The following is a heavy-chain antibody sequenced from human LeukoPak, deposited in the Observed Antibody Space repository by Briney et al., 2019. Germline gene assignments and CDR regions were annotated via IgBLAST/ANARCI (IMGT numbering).Heavy chain of an antibody. Sequence: GGSPRLSCAASGFTFSSYSMNWVRQAPGKGLEWVSSISSSSSYIYYADSVKGRFTISRDNAKNSLYLQMNSLRAEDTAVYYCARAYCSGGSCYLYSFLGIAFDIWGQGTMVTVSS. D-gene: IGHD2-15*01. V-gene: IGHV3-21*01. J-gene: IGHJ3*02. CDR2: ISSSSSYI. CDR3: ARAYCSGGSCYLYSFLGIAFDI. CDR1: GFTFSSYS.